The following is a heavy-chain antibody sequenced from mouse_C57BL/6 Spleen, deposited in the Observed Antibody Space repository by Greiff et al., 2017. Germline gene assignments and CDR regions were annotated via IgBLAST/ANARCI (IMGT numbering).Heavy chain of an antibody. CDR3: ARGGIYYGIPYAMDY. V-gene: IGHV1-31*01. D-gene: IGHD2-1*01. CDR2: IYPYNGVS. J-gene: IGHJ4*01. Sequence: EVQLQQSGPELVKPGASVKISCKASGYSFTGYYLHWVKQSHGNILDWIGYIYPYNGVSSYNQKFKGKATLTVDKSSSTAYMELRSLTSEDSAVYYCARGGIYYGIPYAMDYWGQGTSVTVSS. CDR1: GYSFTGYY.